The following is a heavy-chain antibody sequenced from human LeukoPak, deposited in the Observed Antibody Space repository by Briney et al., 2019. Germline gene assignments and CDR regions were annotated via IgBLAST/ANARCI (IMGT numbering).Heavy chain of an antibody. J-gene: IGHJ4*02. CDR3: ARDSPDGSGTYYNDSPDY. CDR2: INPSGGST. V-gene: IGHV1-46*01. D-gene: IGHD3-10*01. Sequence: ASVKVSCKASGYTFTRYYMHWVRQAPGQGLEWMGIINPSGGSTSYAQKFQGRVTMSTDTSTSTAYMDLRSLTSDDTAIYYCARDSPDGSGTYYNDSPDYWGQGTLVTVSS. CDR1: GYTFTRYY.